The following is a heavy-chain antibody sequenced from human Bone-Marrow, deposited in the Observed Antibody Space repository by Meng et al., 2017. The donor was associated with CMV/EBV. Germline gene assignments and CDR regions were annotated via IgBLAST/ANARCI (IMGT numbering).Heavy chain of an antibody. Sequence: GGSLRLSCAASGFTFSSYGMHWVRQAPGKGLEWVAFIRYDGSNKYYADSVKGRFTISRDNSKNTLYLQMNSLRAEDTAVYYCARDNSIITPYYFDYWGQGTLVTVSS. J-gene: IGHJ4*02. D-gene: IGHD3-10*01. CDR2: IRYDGSNK. CDR1: GFTFSSYG. V-gene: IGHV3-30*02. CDR3: ARDNSIITPYYFDY.